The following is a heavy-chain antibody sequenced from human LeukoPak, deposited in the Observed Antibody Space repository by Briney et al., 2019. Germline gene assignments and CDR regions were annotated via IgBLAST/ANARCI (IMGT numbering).Heavy chain of an antibody. CDR3: ATSTDTAMVTVVDY. D-gene: IGHD5-18*01. J-gene: IGHJ4*02. Sequence: SETLSLTCTVSGGSISSYYWSWIRQPPGKGLEWLGYIYYSGSTNYNPSLKSRVTISVDTSKNQFSLKLSSVTAADTAVYYCATSTDTAMVTVVDYWGQGTLVTVSS. CDR2: IYYSGST. CDR1: GGSISSYY. V-gene: IGHV4-59*01.